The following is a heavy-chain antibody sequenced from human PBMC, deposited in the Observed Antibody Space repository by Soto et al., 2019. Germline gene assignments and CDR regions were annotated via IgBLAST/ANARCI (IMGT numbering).Heavy chain of an antibody. J-gene: IGHJ6*02. CDR1: GFTFSNAW. Sequence: PGGSLRLSCAASGFTFSNAWMNWVRRAPGKGLEWVGRIKSKTDGGTTDYAAPVKGRFTISRDDSKNTLYLQMNSLKTEDTAVYYCTTEDVWYYYYGMDVWGQGTTVTVSS. CDR3: TTEDVWYYYYGMDV. CDR2: IKSKTDGGTT. V-gene: IGHV3-15*07. D-gene: IGHD2-8*01.